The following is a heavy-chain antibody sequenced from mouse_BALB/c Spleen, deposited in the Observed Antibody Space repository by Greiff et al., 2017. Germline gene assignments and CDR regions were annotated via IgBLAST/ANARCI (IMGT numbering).Heavy chain of an antibody. CDR3: ARQQTGTGYFDY. D-gene: IGHD4-1*01. Sequence: EVKLVESGGGLVKPGGSLKLSCAASGFAFSSYDMSWVRQTPEKRLEWVAYISSGGGSTYYPDSVKGRFTISRDNAKNTLYLQMSSLKSEDTAMYYCARQQTGTGYFDYWGQGTTLTVSS. J-gene: IGHJ2*01. V-gene: IGHV5-12-1*01. CDR2: ISSGGGST. CDR1: GFAFSSYD.